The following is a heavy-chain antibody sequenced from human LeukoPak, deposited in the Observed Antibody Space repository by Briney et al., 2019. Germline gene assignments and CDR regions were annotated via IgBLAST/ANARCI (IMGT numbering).Heavy chain of an antibody. D-gene: IGHD6-19*01. CDR2: IKSKTDGGTI. CDR1: GFTFSTYG. CDR3: TIRAYGSGWYGGWY. J-gene: IGHJ4*02. Sequence: PGGSLRLSCAASGFTFSTYGMNWVRQAPGKGLEWVGRIKSKTDGGTIDYAAPVKGRFTISRDDSKNTLYLQMNSLKTEDTAVYYCTIRAYGSGWYGGWYWGQGTLVTVSS. V-gene: IGHV3-15*01.